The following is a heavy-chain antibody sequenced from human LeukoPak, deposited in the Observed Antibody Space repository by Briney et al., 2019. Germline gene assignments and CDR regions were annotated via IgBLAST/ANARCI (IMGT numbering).Heavy chain of an antibody. V-gene: IGHV3-7*01. D-gene: IGHD3-16*01. J-gene: IGHJ4*02. Sequence: GSLRLSCAASGFSFSVFWMTWGRQAPGKRPEWVANINEGGSSTYYVDSVRGRFTISRDNGKNLLFLEMNSLRADDTAVYFCVQGGHFDFWGQGAPVTVSS. CDR2: INEGGSST. CDR1: GFSFSVFW. CDR3: VQGGHFDF.